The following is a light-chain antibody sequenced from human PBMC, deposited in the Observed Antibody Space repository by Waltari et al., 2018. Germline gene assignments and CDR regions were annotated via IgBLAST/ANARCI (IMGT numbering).Light chain of an antibody. CDR1: QRVSSN. CDR2: GAY. Sequence: EIVMTQSPATLSVSPGERATLSCRASQRVSSNLAWYQQKPGQAPSLVIHGAYTRATGIPARFSGSGSGTEFTLTISSLQSEDFALYFCQQYNNWPPTFGQGTKVEI. CDR3: QQYNNWPPT. V-gene: IGKV3-15*01. J-gene: IGKJ2*01.